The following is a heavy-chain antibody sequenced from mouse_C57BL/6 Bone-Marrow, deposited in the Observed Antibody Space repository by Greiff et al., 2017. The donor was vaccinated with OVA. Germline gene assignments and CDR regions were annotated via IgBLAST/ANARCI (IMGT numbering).Heavy chain of an antibody. CDR1: GYTFTSYW. J-gene: IGHJ2*01. CDR3: ARGRAAQVGVFDY. Sequence: VQLQQPGAELVMPGASVKLSCKASGYTFTSYWMHWVKQSPGQGLEWIGEIDPSDSYTNYNQKFKGKSTLTVDKSSSTAYMQLSSLTSEDSAVYYCARGRAAQVGVFDYWGQGTTLTVSS. D-gene: IGHD3-2*02. V-gene: IGHV1-69*01. CDR2: IDPSDSYT.